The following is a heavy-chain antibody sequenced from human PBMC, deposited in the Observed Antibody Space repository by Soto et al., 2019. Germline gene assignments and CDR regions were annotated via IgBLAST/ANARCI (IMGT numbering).Heavy chain of an antibody. CDR2: MTSDSNTI. CDR1: GFPFSIYS. J-gene: IGHJ3*01. D-gene: IGHD3-16*01. Sequence: GGSLRLSCAASGFPFSIYSINWVRQAPGKGPEWVSYMTSDSNTIHYADSVKGRFTISRDNAKNSLWLQMSSLRVEDAAVYYCARGVSYGFDFWGQGTMVTVSS. CDR3: ARGVSYGFDF. V-gene: IGHV3-48*01.